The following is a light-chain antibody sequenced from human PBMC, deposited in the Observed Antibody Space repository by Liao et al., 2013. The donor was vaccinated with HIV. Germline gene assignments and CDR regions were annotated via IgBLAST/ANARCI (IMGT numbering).Light chain of an antibody. V-gene: IGLV3-21*01. J-gene: IGLJ2*01. CDR3: QVWDSSSVVV. Sequence: SYVLTQPPSVSVAPGETASLTCGGNDIGDKSVHWYQQKAGQAPVLVVYYDNDRPSGIPERFSGSNSGNTATLTISRVEAGDEADYYCQVWDSSSVVVFGGGTKLTVV. CDR1: DIGDKS. CDR2: YDN.